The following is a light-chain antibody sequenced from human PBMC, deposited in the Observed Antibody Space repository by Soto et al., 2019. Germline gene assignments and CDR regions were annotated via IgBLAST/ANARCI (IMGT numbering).Light chain of an antibody. CDR1: QNVHSSY. Sequence: EIVLTQSPGTLSLSPGESATLSCRTSQNVHSSYLAWYQQKPGQAPRLLSDGASTRATGIPDRFSAGGSGXXXXLTISRLEPEDXAVYYCQQFGLSPYTFGQGTKLEI. J-gene: IGKJ2*01. CDR2: GAS. CDR3: QQFGLSPYT. V-gene: IGKV3-20*01.